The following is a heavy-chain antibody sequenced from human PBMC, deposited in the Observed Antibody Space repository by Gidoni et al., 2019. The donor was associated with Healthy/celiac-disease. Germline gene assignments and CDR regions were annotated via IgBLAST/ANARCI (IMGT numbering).Heavy chain of an antibody. CDR3: ARGDPTMIVVIGAFDI. D-gene: IGHD3-22*01. CDR1: GFTFSSYA. V-gene: IGHV3-30-3*01. CDR2: ISYDGSNK. J-gene: IGHJ3*02. Sequence: QVQLVESGGGVVQPGRSLRLSCAASGFTFSSYAMHWVRQAPGKGLEWVAVISYDGSNKYYADSVKGRFTISRDNSKNTLYLQMNSLRAEDTAVYYCARGDPTMIVVIGAFDIWGQGTMVTVSS.